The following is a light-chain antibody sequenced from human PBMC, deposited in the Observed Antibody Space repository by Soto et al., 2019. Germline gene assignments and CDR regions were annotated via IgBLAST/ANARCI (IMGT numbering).Light chain of an antibody. CDR3: CSYAGSYTLYV. CDR2: DVS. Sequence: SVLTQPRSVSGAPGQGVTISCTGTSSDFGGYNYVSWYQQHPGKAPKLMIYDVSKRPSGVPDRFSGSKSGNTASLTISGLQAEDEADYYCCSYAGSYTLYVFGTGTKVTV. V-gene: IGLV2-11*01. J-gene: IGLJ1*01. CDR1: SSDFGGYNY.